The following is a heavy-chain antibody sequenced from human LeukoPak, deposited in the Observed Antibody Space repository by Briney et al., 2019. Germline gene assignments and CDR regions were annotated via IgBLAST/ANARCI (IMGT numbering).Heavy chain of an antibody. CDR2: ISGSGGST. CDR3: AKEGPVVITSNPTSFDY. V-gene: IGHV3-23*01. CDR1: GFTFPAYA. Sequence: GGSLRLSCAASGFTFPAYAMSWVRQAPGKGLEWVSAISGSGGSTYYADSVKGRFTISRDNSKNTLYLQMNSLRAEDTAVYYCAKEGPVVITSNPTSFDYWGQGTLVTVSS. J-gene: IGHJ4*02. D-gene: IGHD3-22*01.